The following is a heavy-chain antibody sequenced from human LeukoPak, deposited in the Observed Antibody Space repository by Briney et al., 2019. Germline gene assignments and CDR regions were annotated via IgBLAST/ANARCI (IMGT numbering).Heavy chain of an antibody. CDR3: AKDMAGEGSGSYYYYYYYGMDV. CDR2: ISGDGGST. Sequence: GGSLRLSCAASGFTFDDYAMHWVRQAPGKGLEWVSLISGDGGSTYYADSVKGRFTISRDNSKNSLYLQMNSLRTEDTALYYCAKDMAGEGSGSYYYYYYYGMDVWGQGTTVTVSS. J-gene: IGHJ6*02. V-gene: IGHV3-43*02. D-gene: IGHD3-10*01. CDR1: GFTFDDYA.